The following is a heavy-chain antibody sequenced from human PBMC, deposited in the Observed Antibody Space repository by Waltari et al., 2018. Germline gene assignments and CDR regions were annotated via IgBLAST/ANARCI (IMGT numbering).Heavy chain of an antibody. D-gene: IGHD2-21*02. J-gene: IGHJ6*02. Sequence: QVTLRESGPALVKPTQTLTLTCTFSGFSLSTSGMCVSWIRQPPGKALEWLARIDWDDDKYYSTSLKTRLTISKDTSKNQVVLTMTNMDPVDTATYYCARISDPDSNYYYYYGMDVWGQGTTVTVSS. CDR3: ARISDPDSNYYYYYGMDV. CDR2: IDWDDDK. V-gene: IGHV2-70*15. CDR1: GFSLSTSGMC.